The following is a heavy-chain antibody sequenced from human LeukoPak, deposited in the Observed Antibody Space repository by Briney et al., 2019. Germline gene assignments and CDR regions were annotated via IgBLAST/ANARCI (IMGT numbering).Heavy chain of an antibody. Sequence: GGSLRLSYAASGFTFSSYGMHWVRQAPGKGLEWVAVIWYDGSNKYYADSVKGRFTISRDNSKNTLYLQMNSLRAEDTAVYYCARDLSRSSLFFDPWGQGTLVTVSS. D-gene: IGHD6-13*01. CDR2: IWYDGSNK. CDR3: ARDLSRSSLFFDP. V-gene: IGHV3-33*01. J-gene: IGHJ5*02. CDR1: GFTFSSYG.